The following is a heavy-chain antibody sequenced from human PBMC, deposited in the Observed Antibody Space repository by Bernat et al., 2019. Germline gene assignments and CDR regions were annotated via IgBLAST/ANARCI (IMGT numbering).Heavy chain of an antibody. J-gene: IGHJ4*02. D-gene: IGHD5-18*01. CDR3: AKSVDTTMVLTFEY. Sequence: ASGFTFSSYAMSCVRQAPGKGLEWVSAVSGSGGSTYYADSVKGLFTISRDHSKNILYLQMNSLRAEDTAVYYWAKSVDTTMVLTFEYWGKG. CDR1: GFTFSSYA. V-gene: IGHV3-23*01. CDR2: VSGSGGST.